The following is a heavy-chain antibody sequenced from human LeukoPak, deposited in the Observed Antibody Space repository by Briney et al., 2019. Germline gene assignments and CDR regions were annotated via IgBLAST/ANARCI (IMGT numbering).Heavy chain of an antibody. CDR2: MRPRYGNT. CDR1: GYTFIIYE. V-gene: IGHV1-8*03. D-gene: IGHD3-10*01. Sequence: ASVKVSCKASGYTFIIYEIQWVRQAPGQGLEWVGWMRPRYGNTAYAQSFQGRVKITRDTSIDTVYMELSGLRSEDTAVYYCARVGAGEGGIDYWAQGTLITVSS. CDR3: ARVGAGEGGIDY. J-gene: IGHJ4*02.